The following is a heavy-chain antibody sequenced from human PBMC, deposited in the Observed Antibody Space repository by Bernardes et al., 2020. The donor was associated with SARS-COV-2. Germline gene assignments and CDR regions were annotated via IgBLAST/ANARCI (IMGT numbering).Heavy chain of an antibody. CDR3: GRDSGVVAGRWWDY. V-gene: IGHV1-18*01. J-gene: IGHJ4*02. D-gene: IGHD6-19*01. Sequence: VSVKVSCKASGYTFTNYVISWVRKAPGQGLEWMGWISASNGETSYAQKVQGRVTMTTDTSTNTAYMEMRSLTPDDSAVYYCGRDSGVVAGRWWDYRGQGTQVTVSS. CDR1: GYTFTNYV. CDR2: ISASNGET.